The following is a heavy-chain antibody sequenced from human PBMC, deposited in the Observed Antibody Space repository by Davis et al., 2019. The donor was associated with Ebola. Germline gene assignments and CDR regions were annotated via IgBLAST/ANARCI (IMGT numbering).Heavy chain of an antibody. CDR1: GYTFTNSD. D-gene: IGHD1-14*01. J-gene: IGHJ4*02. V-gene: IGHV7-4-1*02. CDR2: ISTTTGTP. Sequence: AASVKVSCKASGYTFTNSDMNWVRQAPGQGLEWMGWISTTTGTPTYAQGFTGRFVFSLDTSVSTAYLQISGLKAEDTAVYYCARAGELDYWGQGTLVTVSS. CDR3: ARAGELDY.